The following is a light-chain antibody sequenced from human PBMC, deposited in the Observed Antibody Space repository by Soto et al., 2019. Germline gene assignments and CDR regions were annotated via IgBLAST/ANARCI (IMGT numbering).Light chain of an antibody. CDR3: QQYGGSPRT. CDR2: GAL. J-gene: IGKJ1*01. CDR1: QSVGTS. V-gene: IGKV3-20*01. Sequence: EIVLTQSPVTLSFSPGERGTLSCRASQSVGTSLAWYQQKPGQAPRLLIYGALNRATGIPDRFSGSGSGTDFTLTISKLEPEDFAVYHCQQYGGSPRTFGQGTKVDI.